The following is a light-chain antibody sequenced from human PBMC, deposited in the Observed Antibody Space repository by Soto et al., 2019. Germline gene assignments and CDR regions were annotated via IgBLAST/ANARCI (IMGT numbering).Light chain of an antibody. CDR1: SSDVGSYNL. CDR3: CSYTGSSTWV. J-gene: IGLJ1*01. CDR2: EGS. V-gene: IGLV2-23*01. Sequence: QSALTQPASVSGSPEQSITISCTGTSSDVGSYNLVSWYQHHPGKAPKLMIYEGSRRPSGVSNRFSGSKSGNTASLTISGLQAEDEADYYCCSYTGSSTWVFGTGTKVTVL.